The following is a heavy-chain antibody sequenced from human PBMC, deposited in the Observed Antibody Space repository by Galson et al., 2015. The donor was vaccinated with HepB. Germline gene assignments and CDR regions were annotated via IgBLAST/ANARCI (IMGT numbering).Heavy chain of an antibody. J-gene: IGHJ6*02. D-gene: IGHD1-1*01. Sequence: QSGAEVKKPGESLKISCTGSGYSFTTYWIGWVRQMPGKGLEWMGIIDPTDSDTRYSPSFQGQGTIPVDKSIRTAYLQWSSLKDSDTAIYVCARQGPPPFYNCGAEGWGEGRTVSGSS. CDR3: ARQGPPPFYNCGAEG. CDR1: GYSFTTYW. CDR2: IDPTDSDT. V-gene: IGHV5-51*01.